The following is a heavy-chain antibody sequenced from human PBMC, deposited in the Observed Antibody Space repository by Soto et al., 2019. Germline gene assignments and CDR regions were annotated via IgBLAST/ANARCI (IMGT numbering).Heavy chain of an antibody. CDR1: GYTLTSYY. CDR3: ARTVTNTAYFDY. J-gene: IGHJ4*02. V-gene: IGHV1-46*01. D-gene: IGHD4-17*01. CDR2: INPSGGST. Sequence: QVQLVQSGAEVNKPGASVKVSCKASGYTLTSYYIHWVRQAPGQGLEWMGIINPSGGSTSYTQKFQGRVTMTRDTSTNTVYMEVSSLRSEDTAVYYCARTVTNTAYFDYWGQGTLVTVSS.